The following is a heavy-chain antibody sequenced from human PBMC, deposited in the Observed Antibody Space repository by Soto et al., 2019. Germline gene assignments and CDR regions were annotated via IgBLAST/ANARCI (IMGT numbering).Heavy chain of an antibody. CDR2: IKSKTDGGTT. CDR1: GFIFKNAW. V-gene: IGHV3-15*01. J-gene: IGHJ5*02. D-gene: IGHD3-22*01. CDR3: TPIVELTKHQYYDDTSGLNWFDP. Sequence: EVQLVESGGGLVRPGGSLRLSCSPSGFIFKNAWMSWVRQAPGKGLEWVGRIKSKTDGGTTDYAAPVKGRFTISRDDSKNTVFLQINSLKTEDTAAYYCTPIVELTKHQYYDDTSGLNWFDPWGQGTLVTVSS.